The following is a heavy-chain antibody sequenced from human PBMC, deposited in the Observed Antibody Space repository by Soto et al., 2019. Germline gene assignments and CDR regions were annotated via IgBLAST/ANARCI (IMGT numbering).Heavy chain of an antibody. CDR2: ISGYNGNT. CDR3: ARDKGYGFGWSSSSGMDV. V-gene: IGHV1-18*01. CDR1: GYTFSNFG. J-gene: IGHJ6*02. Sequence: QVQLVQSGAEVMTPGASVKVSCKASGYTFSNFGLSWVRQAPGQGLEWMGWISGYNGNTNSAEKFQGRVTMTTDTTTSTAYMEGRSLTSDAPAVYYCARDKGYGFGWSSSSGMDVWGQGTTVTVSS. D-gene: IGHD5-18*01.